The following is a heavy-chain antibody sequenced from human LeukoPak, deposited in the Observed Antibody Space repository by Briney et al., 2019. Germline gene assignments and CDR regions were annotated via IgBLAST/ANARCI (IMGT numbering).Heavy chain of an antibody. D-gene: IGHD3-22*01. Sequence: PGGSLRLSCNASGFTLSNYAMTWVRQGPRKGLEWVSAISVTGNTYHAESLKGRFTISRDNSKDTLYLQMNSLRAEDTAVYYCAKGDYDITMIVVVITPFDYWGQGTLVTVSS. CDR1: GFTLSNYA. CDR2: ISVTGNT. CDR3: AKGDYDITMIVVVITPFDY. J-gene: IGHJ4*02. V-gene: IGHV3-23*01.